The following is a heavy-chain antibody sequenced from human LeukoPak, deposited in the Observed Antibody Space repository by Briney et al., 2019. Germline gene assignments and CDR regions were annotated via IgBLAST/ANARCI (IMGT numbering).Heavy chain of an antibody. V-gene: IGHV3-23*01. CDR2: ISGSGGST. CDR3: AKGDRTSVVVPAAIFDYYYMDV. D-gene: IGHD2-2*02. J-gene: IGHJ6*03. CDR1: GGSISGYY. Sequence: PSETLSLTCTVSGGSISGYYWNWIRQPPGKGLEWVSAISGSGGSTYYADSVKGRFTISRDNSKNTLYLQMNSLRAEDTAVYYCAKGDRTSVVVPAAIFDYYYMDVWGKGTTVTVSS.